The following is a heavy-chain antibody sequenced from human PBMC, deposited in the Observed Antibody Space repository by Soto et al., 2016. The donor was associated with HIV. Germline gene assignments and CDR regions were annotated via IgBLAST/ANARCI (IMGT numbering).Heavy chain of an antibody. J-gene: IGHJ4*02. V-gene: IGHV3-48*04. CDR1: GFTFISYS. Sequence: EVQLVESGGGLVQPGGSLRLSCAASGFTFISYSMNWVRQAPGKGLEWISYISSSSSIISYADSVKGRFNISRDNAKNSLYLQMNSLRAEDTAVYYCARVEWLLTNPSTTWGPGTLVHRLF. D-gene: IGHD3-3*01. CDR3: ARVEWLLTNPSTT. CDR2: ISSSSSII.